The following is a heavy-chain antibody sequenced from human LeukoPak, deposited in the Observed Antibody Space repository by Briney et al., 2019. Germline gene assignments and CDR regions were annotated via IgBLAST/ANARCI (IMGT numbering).Heavy chain of an antibody. CDR3: VCTNCTNTSYYLDY. Sequence: GESLKISCKGSGYSFTNYWIGWVRQMPGKGLEWMGIIYPGDSDTRYSPSFQGQVTISADKSISTAYLQWSSLKASDTAMYYRVCTNCTNTSYYLDYWGQGTLVTVSS. D-gene: IGHD2-2*01. J-gene: IGHJ4*02. CDR1: GYSFTNYW. CDR2: IYPGDSDT. V-gene: IGHV5-51*01.